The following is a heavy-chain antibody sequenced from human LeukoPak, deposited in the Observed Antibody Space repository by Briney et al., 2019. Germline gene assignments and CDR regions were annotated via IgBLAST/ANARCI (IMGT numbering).Heavy chain of an antibody. J-gene: IGHJ4*02. CDR1: GFTFSRCW. CDR2: IHQDGSDK. V-gene: IGHV3-7*03. Sequence: PGGSLRLSCAVSGFTFSRCWMSWVRQAPGKGLEWVANIHQDGSDKYYVDSVKGRVTISRDNAKNSLYLQMNSLRAEDTAVYYCARDSSWGDYWGQGTLVTVSS. CDR3: ARDSSWGDY. D-gene: IGHD6-13*01.